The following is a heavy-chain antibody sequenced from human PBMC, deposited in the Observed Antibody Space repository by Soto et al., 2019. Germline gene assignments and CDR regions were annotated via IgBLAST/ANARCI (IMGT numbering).Heavy chain of an antibody. J-gene: IGHJ3*02. CDR2: GYDLDGT. CDR3: ASWYLREHASDT. Sequence: DVQLGESGGGLIQPGGALRISYVASGLTVSGKKYVAWVRQAPGKAPESVSGGYDLDGTYYADSVRGRFTHSIGNSSTTVWPQMPYLGPEDTALYFCASWYLREHASDTCGRWTMGAVSS. CDR1: GLTVSGKKY. D-gene: IGHD3-3*01. V-gene: IGHV3-53*01.